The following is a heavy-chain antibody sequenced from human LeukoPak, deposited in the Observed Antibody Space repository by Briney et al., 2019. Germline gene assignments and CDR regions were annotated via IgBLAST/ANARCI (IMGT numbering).Heavy chain of an antibody. V-gene: IGHV3-66*01. CDR1: GITVSTNY. Sequence: GGSLRLSCEASGITVSTNYMSWVRQAPGKGLEWVSLIYSGGDTYYADSVKGRFTISRDNAKNSLYLQMNSLRAEDTAVYYCASRTFVGATGAFDIWGQGTMVTVSS. CDR2: IYSGGDT. CDR3: ASRTFVGATGAFDI. J-gene: IGHJ3*02. D-gene: IGHD1-26*01.